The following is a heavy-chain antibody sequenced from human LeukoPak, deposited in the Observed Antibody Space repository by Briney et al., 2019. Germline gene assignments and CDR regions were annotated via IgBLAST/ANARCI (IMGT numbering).Heavy chain of an antibody. V-gene: IGHV3-30*04. Sequence: GGSLRLSCAASGFTFSSYAMHWVRQAPGKGLEWVAVISYDGSNKYYADSVKGRFTISRDNSKNTLYLQMNSLRAEDTAVYYCAKDQPAYYFDYWGQGTLVTVSS. CDR2: ISYDGSNK. CDR3: AKDQPAYYFDY. CDR1: GFTFSSYA. J-gene: IGHJ4*02.